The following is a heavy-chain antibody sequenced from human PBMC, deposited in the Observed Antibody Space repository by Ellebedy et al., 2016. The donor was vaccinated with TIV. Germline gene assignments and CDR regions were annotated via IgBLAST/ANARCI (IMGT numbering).Heavy chain of an antibody. CDR2: IYYRGSV. V-gene: IGHV4-39*01. CDR3: ARHGFVSGIDV. CDR1: GGSISSDNYY. D-gene: IGHD3-10*01. Sequence: MPSETLSLTCTVSGGSISSDNYYWAWIRQPPGKGLEWIGSIYYRGSVNHNPSLTSRLTVSIDTSKNQFSLELRSVTAADTGVYYCARHGFVSGIDVWGQGTTVTVSS. J-gene: IGHJ6*01.